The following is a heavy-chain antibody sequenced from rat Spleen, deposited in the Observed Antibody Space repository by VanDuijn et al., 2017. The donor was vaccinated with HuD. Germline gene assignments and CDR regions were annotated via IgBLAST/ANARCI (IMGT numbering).Heavy chain of an antibody. V-gene: IGHV2-15*01. CDR2: IWNDGTT. CDR1: GFSLSSYG. D-gene: IGHD1-2*01. CDR3: VRDRPPYYFSSYTYGGFDY. Sequence: QVQLKESGPGLVQPSQTLSLTCAVSGFSLSSYGVSWVRQPPGKGLEWMGGIWNDGTTNYDSTLKSRLSISRDTSKNHVFLEMDSLQTEDTAIYFCVRDRPPYYFSSYTYGGFDYWGQGLLVTVSS. J-gene: IGHJ2*01.